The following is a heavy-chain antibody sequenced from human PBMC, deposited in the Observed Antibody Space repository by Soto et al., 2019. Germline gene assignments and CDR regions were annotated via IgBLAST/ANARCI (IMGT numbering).Heavy chain of an antibody. Sequence: QVQLVQSGAEVKKPGASVKVSCKASGYTFTSYGVSWVRQAPGQGLEWMGWISGYNGNTNYAQKLQGRVTMTTDTSTSTANMELRSLRSVDTAVYYCARAGKYYYGSGSPYYYGIDVWGQGITVTVSS. J-gene: IGHJ6*02. CDR3: ARAGKYYYGSGSPYYYGIDV. D-gene: IGHD3-10*01. V-gene: IGHV1-18*04. CDR2: ISGYNGNT. CDR1: GYTFTSYG.